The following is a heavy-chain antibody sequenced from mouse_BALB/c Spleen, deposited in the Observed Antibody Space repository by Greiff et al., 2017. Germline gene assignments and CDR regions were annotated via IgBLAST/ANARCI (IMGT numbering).Heavy chain of an antibody. CDR1: GFSLTSYG. D-gene: IGHD2-4*01. CDR2: IWGGGST. V-gene: IGHV2-6-4*01. CDR3: ARKYDYDGEWFAY. Sequence: VKLVESGPGLVQPSQSLSITCTVSGFSLTSYGVHWVRQPPGKGLEWLGMIWGGGSTDYNSALKSRLSISKDNSKSLVFLKMNSLQTDDTAMYYCARKYDYDGEWFAYWGQGTLVTVSA. J-gene: IGHJ3*01.